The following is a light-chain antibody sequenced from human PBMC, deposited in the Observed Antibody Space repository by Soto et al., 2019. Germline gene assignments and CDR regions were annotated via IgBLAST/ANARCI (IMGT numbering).Light chain of an antibody. V-gene: IGLV3-21*02. J-gene: IGLJ1*01. Sequence: SYELTQPPSVSVAPGQTATITCGGNDIGSKNVHWYQQKPGQAPVLVVYDDTDRPSGIPERFSGSNSGNTATLTISRVEAGDEADYSCQVWDSSSDHYVFGTGTKVTVL. CDR2: DDT. CDR1: DIGSKN. CDR3: QVWDSSSDHYV.